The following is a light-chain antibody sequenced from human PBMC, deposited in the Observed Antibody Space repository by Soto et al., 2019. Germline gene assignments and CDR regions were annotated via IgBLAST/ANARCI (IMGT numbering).Light chain of an antibody. CDR2: NDH. Sequence: QSVLTQPPSASGTPGQTVTISCSGSTSNIGSNTVKWYQQLPGTAPRLLFYNDHQRPSGVPDRFSGSKSGTSASLVISGLQSEDEADYYCSALDDNLNGYVFGTGTKLTV. J-gene: IGLJ1*01. CDR3: SALDDNLNGYV. CDR1: TSNIGSNT. V-gene: IGLV1-44*01.